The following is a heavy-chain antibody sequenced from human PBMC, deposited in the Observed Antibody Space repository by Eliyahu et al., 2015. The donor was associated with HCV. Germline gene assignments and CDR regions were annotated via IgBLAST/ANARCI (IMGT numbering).Heavy chain of an antibody. Sequence: EVQLVETGGGLIQPGGSXRLSCAASGFTVSXHYMXWVRQAPGKGLEWVSVIYSGGSTYYADSVKGRFTISRDNSKNTLYLQMNSLRAEDTAVYYCARDLTGKDDLGYYYGMDVWGQGTTVTVSS. J-gene: IGHJ6*02. V-gene: IGHV3-53*02. CDR2: IYSGGST. CDR1: GFTVSXHY. D-gene: IGHD1-14*01. CDR3: ARDLTGKDDLGYYYGMDV.